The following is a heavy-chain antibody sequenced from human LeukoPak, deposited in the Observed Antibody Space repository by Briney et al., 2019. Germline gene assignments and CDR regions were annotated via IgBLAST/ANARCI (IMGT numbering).Heavy chain of an antibody. CDR2: INWSGDNT. V-gene: IGHV3-20*04. CDR1: GFTFADYG. J-gene: IGHJ4*02. CDR3: ARDLSSNWSNLGY. Sequence: WGSLRLSCEDSGFTFADYGLSWVRQAPGKGPQWVAGINWSGDNTFYADSVKGRFTIFRDNAKKTLYLQMDNLRGDDTATYYCARDLSSNWSNLGYWGQGTLVTVSS. D-gene: IGHD6-13*01.